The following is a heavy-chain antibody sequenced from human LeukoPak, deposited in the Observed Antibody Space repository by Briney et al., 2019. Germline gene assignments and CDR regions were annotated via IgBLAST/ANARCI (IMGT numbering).Heavy chain of an antibody. CDR2: IKQDGSEK. D-gene: IGHD3-16*02. Sequence: PGGSLRLSCAASGFTFSSYWMSWVRQAPGKGLEWVANIKQDGSEKYYVDSVKGRFTISRDNAKNSLYLQMNSLRAEDTAVFYCAKDGVILAPGIYWYMDVWGRGTTVTVSS. CDR3: AKDGVILAPGIYWYMDV. CDR1: GFTFSSYW. J-gene: IGHJ6*03. V-gene: IGHV3-7*04.